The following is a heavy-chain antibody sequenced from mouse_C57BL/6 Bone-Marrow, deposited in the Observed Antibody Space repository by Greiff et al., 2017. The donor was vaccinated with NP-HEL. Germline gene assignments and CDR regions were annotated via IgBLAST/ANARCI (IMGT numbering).Heavy chain of an antibody. J-gene: IGHJ3*01. V-gene: IGHV5-17*01. CDR1: GFTFSDYG. Sequence: EVKLMESGGGLVKPGGSLKLSCAASGFTFSDYGMHWVRQAPEKGLEWVAYISSGSSNIYYAETVKGRFTISRDNAKNTLFLQMTSLRSEDTAMYYCAREGDYRFAYWGQGTLVTVSA. CDR3: AREGDYRFAY. CDR2: ISSGSSNI. D-gene: IGHD2-4*01.